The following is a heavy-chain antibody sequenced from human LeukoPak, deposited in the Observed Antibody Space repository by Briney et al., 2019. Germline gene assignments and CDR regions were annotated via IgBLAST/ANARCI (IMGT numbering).Heavy chain of an antibody. V-gene: IGHV3-7*01. CDR1: GFILSNYW. D-gene: IGHD2-15*01. CDR2: IKEDGSEK. Sequence: GGSLRLSCAASGFILSNYWMTWVRQSPGKGLEWVANIKEDGSEKYYVDSVKGRFTISRDNAKNSLYLQMNSLRAEDTAVYYCARDLEVAADFDYWGQGTLVTVSS. CDR3: ARDLEVAADFDY. J-gene: IGHJ4*02.